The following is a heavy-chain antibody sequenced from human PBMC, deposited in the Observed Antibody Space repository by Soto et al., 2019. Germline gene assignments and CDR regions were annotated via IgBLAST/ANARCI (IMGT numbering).Heavy chain of an antibody. J-gene: IGHJ2*01. V-gene: IGHV4-34*01. D-gene: IGHD3-9*01. CDR2: INDRGSI. Sequence: QVQLQQWGAGPLRPLETLSLTCGVSGGSFSGYYWAWIRQSPGQGLEWIGEINDRGSINYNPSLKSRVSISVDTSKNHYSLHLRSVTAADTAVYYGARESHDILTLPPCVWYFDLWGRGTLVTVSS. CDR1: GGSFSGYY. CDR3: ARESHDILTLPPCVWYFDL.